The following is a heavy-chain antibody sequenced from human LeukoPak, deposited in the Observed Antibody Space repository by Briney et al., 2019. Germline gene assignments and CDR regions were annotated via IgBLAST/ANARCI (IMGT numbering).Heavy chain of an antibody. J-gene: IGHJ4*02. Sequence: ASVKVSYKASGFTFTGYYMHWVRQAPGQGLEWMGWINGNSDGTNYAQKFQGRVTMTRDTSINTAYMELSRLTSDDTAMYYCSREFQRSLDYWGQGTLVTVSS. CDR2: INGNSDGT. CDR3: SREFQRSLDY. D-gene: IGHD6-25*01. CDR1: GFTFTGYY. V-gene: IGHV1-2*02.